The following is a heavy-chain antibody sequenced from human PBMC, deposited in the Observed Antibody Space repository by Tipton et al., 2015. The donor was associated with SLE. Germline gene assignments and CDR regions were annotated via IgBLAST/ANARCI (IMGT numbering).Heavy chain of an antibody. CDR3: ARLDYDTYYFDY. CDR1: GASISSNHYY. V-gene: IGHV4-39*01. D-gene: IGHD3-16*01. CDR2: FYYSGDT. Sequence: TLSLTCTVSGASISSNHYYWGWIRQPPGKGLEWIGSFYYSGDTYYTPSLKSRVTISVDTSKSQFSLKLNSVTAADTAVHYCARLDYDTYYFDYWGQGTLVTVSS. J-gene: IGHJ4*02.